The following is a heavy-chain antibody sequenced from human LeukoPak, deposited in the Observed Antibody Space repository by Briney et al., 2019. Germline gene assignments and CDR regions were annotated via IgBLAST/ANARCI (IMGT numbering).Heavy chain of an antibody. CDR1: GGSISSYY. Sequence: SETLSLTCTVSGGSISSYYWSWIRQPPGKGLEWIGYIYYSGSTNYNPSLKSRVTISVDTSKNQFSLKLSSVTAADTAVYYCAGSVAGGIDDYWGQGTLVTVSS. V-gene: IGHV4-59*08. CDR3: AGSVAGGIDDY. D-gene: IGHD6-19*01. J-gene: IGHJ4*02. CDR2: IYYSGST.